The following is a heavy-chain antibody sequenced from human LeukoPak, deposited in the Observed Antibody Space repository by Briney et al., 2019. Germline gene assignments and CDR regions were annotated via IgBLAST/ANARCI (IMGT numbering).Heavy chain of an antibody. CDR3: ARDSLSSTWSNYYHAMHV. Sequence: VASVKVSFTASDYSFTSYAINWVRQAPGQGLEWQGWISAYNGNTNYAQKFQDRVTLTTDASTSTAYLELRSLTSDDTAVYYCARDSLSSTWSNYYHAMHVWGPGTTVTVSS. D-gene: IGHD6-19*01. J-gene: IGHJ6*02. CDR1: DYSFTSYA. V-gene: IGHV1-18*01. CDR2: ISAYNGNT.